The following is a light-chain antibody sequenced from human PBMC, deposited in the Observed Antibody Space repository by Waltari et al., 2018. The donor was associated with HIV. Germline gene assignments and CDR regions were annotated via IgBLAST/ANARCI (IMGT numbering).Light chain of an antibody. CDR3: SSYTSSSTLYV. Sequence: QSALTQPASVSGSPGQSITISCTGTSSDVGGYNYVSWYQQHPGKAPKLMIYDVSNRAAGVSNRWCGAKSGNTASVSISGLQAEDEADYYCSSYTSSSTLYVFGTGTKVTVL. J-gene: IGLJ1*01. CDR1: SSDVGGYNY. CDR2: DVS. V-gene: IGLV2-14*01.